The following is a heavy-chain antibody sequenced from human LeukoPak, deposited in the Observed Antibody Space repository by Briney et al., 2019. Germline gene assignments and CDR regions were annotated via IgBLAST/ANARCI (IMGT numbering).Heavy chain of an antibody. CDR2: SRNRLNSYTT. CDR3: ARSGVGVEVSTWAPFDS. V-gene: IGHV3-72*01. D-gene: IGHD2-15*01. CDR1: GFTFSDHY. J-gene: IGHJ4*02. Sequence: TGGSLRLSCVVSGFTFSDHYMEWVRQAPGKGLEWVARSRNRLNSYTTEYVASVKGRFTISRDDSKNSLYLQMNRLQIEDTAMYYCARSGVGVEVSTWAPFDSWGRGTSVTVSS.